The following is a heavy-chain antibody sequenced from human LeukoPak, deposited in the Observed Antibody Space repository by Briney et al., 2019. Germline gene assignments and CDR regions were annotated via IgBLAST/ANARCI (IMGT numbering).Heavy chain of an antibody. CDR1: GYTFTSYG. CDR3: ARGPGVQQLANRALGY. Sequence: GASVKVSCKASGYTFTSYGISWVRQAPGQGLEWMGWMNPNSGNTGYAQKFQGRVTMTRNTSISTAYMELSSLRSEDTAVYYCARGPGVQQLANRALGYWGQGTLVTVSS. CDR2: MNPNSGNT. V-gene: IGHV1-8*02. J-gene: IGHJ4*02. D-gene: IGHD6-13*01.